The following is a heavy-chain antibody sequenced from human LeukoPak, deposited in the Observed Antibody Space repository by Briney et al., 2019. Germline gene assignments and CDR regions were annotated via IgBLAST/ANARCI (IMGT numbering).Heavy chain of an antibody. CDR2: MNPNSGNT. CDR3: ARSGVTMVRGVIITNWFDP. D-gene: IGHD3-10*01. CDR1: GYTFTSYD. V-gene: IGHV1-8*01. Sequence: ASVKVSCKASGYTFTSYDINWVRQATGQGLEWMGWMNPNSGNTGYAQKFQGRVTMTRNTSISTAYMELSSLRSEDTAVYYCARSGVTMVRGVIITNWFDPWGQGTLVTVSS. J-gene: IGHJ5*02.